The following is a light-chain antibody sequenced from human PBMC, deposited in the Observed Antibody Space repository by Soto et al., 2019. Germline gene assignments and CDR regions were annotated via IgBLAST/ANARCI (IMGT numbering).Light chain of an antibody. V-gene: IGKV3-20*01. J-gene: IGKJ2*01. CDR1: QSVRGSY. CDR3: QQYDSSPLYT. Sequence: DIVLTQSPGTLSLSPGERATLSCRASQSVRGSYLAWYQQKPGQAPRLLIYGASSRATVIPDRFSGSGSGTDFTLTISRLEPQDFAVYYWQQYDSSPLYTFGQRTKLEIK. CDR2: GAS.